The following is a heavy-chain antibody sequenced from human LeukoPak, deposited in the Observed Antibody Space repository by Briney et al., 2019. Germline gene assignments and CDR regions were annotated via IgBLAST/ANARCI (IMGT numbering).Heavy chain of an antibody. CDR2: ISSSGTTT. CDR3: GICLFDGGLILFFDS. CDR1: LSRLSVSP. D-gene: IGHD3-16*01. J-gene: IGHJ4*02. V-gene: IGHV3-48*03. Sequence: PGGSLRLSCAQPLSRLSVSPICRACQAPGKGLEWISDISSSGTTTYYADSVKGRFTISRDNSKNPLYLQMDSLRVEETSVFSCGICLFDGGLILFFDSWGQGTVVTVSS.